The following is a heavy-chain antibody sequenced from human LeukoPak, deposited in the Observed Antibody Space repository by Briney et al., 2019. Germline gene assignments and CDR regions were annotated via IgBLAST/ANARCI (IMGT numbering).Heavy chain of an antibody. CDR3: ARDLSAFDI. Sequence: VASVKVSCKASGGTFSSYAISWVRQAPGQGLEWMGRIILILGIANYAQKFQGRVTITADKSTSTAYMELSSLRSEDTAVYYCARDLSAFDIWGQGTMVTVSS. CDR1: GGTFSSYA. CDR2: IILILGIA. V-gene: IGHV1-69*04. J-gene: IGHJ3*02.